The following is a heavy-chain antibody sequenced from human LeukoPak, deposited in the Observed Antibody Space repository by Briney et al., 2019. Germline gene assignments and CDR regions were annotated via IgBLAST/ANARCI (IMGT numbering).Heavy chain of an antibody. J-gene: IGHJ4*02. D-gene: IGHD3-16*01. V-gene: IGHV3-23*01. Sequence: GGSLRLSCAASGFTFSSYAMSWVRQAPGKGLEWVSGISVSGAGTYYADSVKGRFTISRDNSKDTLYLQMNSLRAEDTAIFYCAKIVDYNYPRSVDSWGQGTLVTVSS. CDR1: GFTFSSYA. CDR3: AKIVDYNYPRSVDS. CDR2: ISVSGAGT.